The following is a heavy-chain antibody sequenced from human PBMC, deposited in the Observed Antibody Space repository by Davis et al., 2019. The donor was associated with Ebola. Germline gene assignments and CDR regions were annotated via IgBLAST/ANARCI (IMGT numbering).Heavy chain of an antibody. CDR3: ARVLMSVVVTALHF. V-gene: IGHV3-30*04. J-gene: IGHJ4*02. CDR1: GFTFNNYA. CDR2: IPDDGSTK. Sequence: GGSLRLSCAASGFTFNNYAMNWVRQAPGKGLEWVAFIPDDGSTKYYADSVKGRFTISRDNSQNTLYLQMSSLRAEDTAVYYCARVLMSVVVTALHFWGQGTLVTVSS. D-gene: IGHD2-21*02.